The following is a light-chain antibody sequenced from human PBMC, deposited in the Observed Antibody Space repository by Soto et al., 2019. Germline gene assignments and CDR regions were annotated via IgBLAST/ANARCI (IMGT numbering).Light chain of an antibody. J-gene: IGKJ5*01. CDR3: QQYGSSPQT. V-gene: IGKV3-20*01. CDR1: QSVSSSY. Sequence: EIVLTQSPGTLSLSPGERATLSCRASQSVSSSYLAWYQQKPGKAPRLLIYGASSRATGIPDRFSGSGSGTDFTLTFSRLEPEDFAVYYCQQYGSSPQTFGQGTRLEIK. CDR2: GAS.